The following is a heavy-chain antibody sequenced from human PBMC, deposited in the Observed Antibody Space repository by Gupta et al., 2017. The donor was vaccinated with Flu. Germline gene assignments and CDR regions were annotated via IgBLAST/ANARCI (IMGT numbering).Heavy chain of an antibody. D-gene: IGHD6-19*01. CDR2: ISGSGGST. V-gene: IGHV3-23*01. CDR1: GFTFSSYA. CDR3: AKASPGIAVAQHYGMDV. Sequence: EVQLLESGGGLVQPGGSLRLSCAASGFTFSSYAMSWVRQAPGKGLEWVSAISGSGGSTYYADSVKGRFTISRDNSKNTLYLQMNSLRAEDTAVYYCAKASPGIAVAQHYGMDVWGQGTTVTVSS. J-gene: IGHJ6*02.